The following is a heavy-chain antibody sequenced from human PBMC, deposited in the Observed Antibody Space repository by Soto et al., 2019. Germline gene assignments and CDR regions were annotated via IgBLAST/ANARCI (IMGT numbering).Heavy chain of an antibody. D-gene: IGHD2-15*01. Sequence: QVQLVESGGGVVQPGRSLRLSCAASGFTFSSYGMHWVRQAPGKGLEWVAVIWYDGSNKYYADSVKGRFTISRDNSKKTLYLQMNSLRDGDTAVYYCARDPTGRSGVSWYYFDYGGQGTLVTVSS. J-gene: IGHJ4*02. V-gene: IGHV3-33*01. CDR2: IWYDGSNK. CDR1: GFTFSSYG. CDR3: ARDPTGRSGVSWYYFDY.